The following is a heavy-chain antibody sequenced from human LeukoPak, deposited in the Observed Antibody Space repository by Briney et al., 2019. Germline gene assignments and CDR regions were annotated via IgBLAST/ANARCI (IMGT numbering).Heavy chain of an antibody. J-gene: IGHJ3*02. CDR3: ARGGSYHDAFDI. D-gene: IGHD1-26*01. V-gene: IGHV4-59*12. CDR1: GGSISGYY. Sequence: PSETLSLTCTVSGGSISGYYWSWIRQPPGKGLEWIGYIYYSVNTNYNPSLKSRVTVSVDTSKNQFSLKLTSVTAADTAVYYCARGGSYHDAFDIWGQGTMVTVSS. CDR2: IYYSVNT.